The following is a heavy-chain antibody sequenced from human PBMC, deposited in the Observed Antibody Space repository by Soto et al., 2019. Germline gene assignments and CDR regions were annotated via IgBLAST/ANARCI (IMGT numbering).Heavy chain of an antibody. J-gene: IGHJ4*02. V-gene: IGHV3-23*01. CDR2: ISGSATNT. Sequence: EVQLMESGGGLVQPGGSLRLSCAASGFTFSSYAMSWVRQPPGKGLEWVSGISGSATNTYYADSVKGRFTISRDDSKRTLYLQMNSLRAEDTAIYYCAKRSSYSIGWYFDYWGQGTLVTVSS. D-gene: IGHD6-19*01. CDR1: GFTFSSYA. CDR3: AKRSSYSIGWYFDY.